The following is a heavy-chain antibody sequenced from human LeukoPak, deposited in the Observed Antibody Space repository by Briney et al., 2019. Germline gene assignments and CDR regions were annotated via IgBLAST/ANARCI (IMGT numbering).Heavy chain of an antibody. Sequence: GGSLRLSCAASGFTFSSYGMHWVRQAPGKGLEWVAFIRYDGSNKYYADSVKGRFTISRDNSKNTLYLQMNSLRAEDTALYYCAKGSYYYDSSGCYFDYWGQGTLVTVSS. CDR3: AKGSYYYDSSGCYFDY. J-gene: IGHJ4*02. V-gene: IGHV3-30*02. CDR2: IRYDGSNK. CDR1: GFTFSSYG. D-gene: IGHD3-22*01.